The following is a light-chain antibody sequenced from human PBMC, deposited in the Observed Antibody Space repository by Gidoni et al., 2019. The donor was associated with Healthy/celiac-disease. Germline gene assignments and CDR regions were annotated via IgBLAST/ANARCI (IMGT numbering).Light chain of an antibody. CDR3: QQYNSYPYT. CDR2: KAS. CDR1: QSIRSW. V-gene: IGKV1-5*03. J-gene: IGKJ2*01. Sequence: DIQMTQSPSTLSASVGDRVTITCRAGQSIRSWLAWCQQKPGKAPKLLIYKASSLERGVPSRFSGSGSGTEFTLTISSLQPDDFATYYCQQYNSYPYTFGQGTKLEIK.